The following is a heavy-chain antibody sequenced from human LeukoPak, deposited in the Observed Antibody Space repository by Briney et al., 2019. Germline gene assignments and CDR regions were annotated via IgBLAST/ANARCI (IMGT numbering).Heavy chain of an antibody. J-gene: IGHJ5*02. Sequence: ASVKVSCKASGYTFTSYYMHWVRQAPGQGLEWMGGIIPIFGTVNYAQKFQGRVTITADKSTSTAYMELSSLRSEDTAVYYCARDYYGSGSPNWFDPWGQGTLVTASS. CDR1: GYTFTSYY. CDR3: ARDYYGSGSPNWFDP. CDR2: IIPIFGTV. D-gene: IGHD3-10*01. V-gene: IGHV1-69*06.